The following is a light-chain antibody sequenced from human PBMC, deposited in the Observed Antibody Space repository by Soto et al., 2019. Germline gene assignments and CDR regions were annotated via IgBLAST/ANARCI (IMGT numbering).Light chain of an antibody. CDR2: DVN. CDR1: SSDIGDYNY. J-gene: IGLJ2*01. CDR3: SSYTSSSTLV. V-gene: IGLV2-14*03. Sequence: QSALTQPASVSGSPGQSITISCTGTSSDIGDYNYVSWYQQHPGKAPKLMIYDVNNLPSGVSNRFSGSKSGNTASLTISGLQTEDEADYYCSSYTSSSTLVFGGGTKLTVL.